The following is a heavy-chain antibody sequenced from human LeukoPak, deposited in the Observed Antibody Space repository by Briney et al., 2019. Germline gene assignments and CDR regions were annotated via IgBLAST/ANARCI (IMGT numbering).Heavy chain of an antibody. V-gene: IGHV1-2*02. D-gene: IGHD6-13*01. CDR2: INPNSGGT. CDR3: ARFIAALNAFDI. CDR1: GYTFTGYY. J-gene: IGHJ3*02. Sequence: ASVKVSCKASGYTFTGYYMHWVRQAPRQELEWMGWINPNSGGTNYAQKFQGRVTMTRDTSISTAYMELSRLRSDDTAVYYCARFIAALNAFDIWGQGTMVTVSS.